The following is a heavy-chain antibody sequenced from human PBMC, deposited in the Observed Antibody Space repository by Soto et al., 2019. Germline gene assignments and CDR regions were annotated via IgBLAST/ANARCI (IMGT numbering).Heavy chain of an antibody. CDR2: VDPEDGET. CDR3: ATSRPRHCSSTSCYWFDP. D-gene: IGHD2-2*01. V-gene: IGHV1-69-2*01. Sequence: EVQLVQSGAEVKKPGATVKISCKVSGYTFTDYYMHWVQQAPGKGLEWMGLVDPEDGETIYAEKFQGRVTITADTSTDTAYMELSSLRSEDTAVYYCATSRPRHCSSTSCYWFDPWGQGTLVTVSS. J-gene: IGHJ5*02. CDR1: GYTFTDYY.